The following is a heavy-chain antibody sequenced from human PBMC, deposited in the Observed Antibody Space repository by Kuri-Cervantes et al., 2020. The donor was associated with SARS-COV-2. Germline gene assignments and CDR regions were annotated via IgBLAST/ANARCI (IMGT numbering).Heavy chain of an antibody. Sequence: GGSLRLSCAASGFTFSSYGMHWVRQAPGKGLEWVAVISYDGSNKYYADSVKGRFTISRDNSKNTLYLQMNSLRAEDTAVYYCARDRDDSSGYYCFDYWGQGTLVTVSS. D-gene: IGHD3-22*01. CDR1: GFTFSSYG. J-gene: IGHJ4*02. CDR3: ARDRDDSSGYYCFDY. V-gene: IGHV3-30*19. CDR2: ISYDGSNK.